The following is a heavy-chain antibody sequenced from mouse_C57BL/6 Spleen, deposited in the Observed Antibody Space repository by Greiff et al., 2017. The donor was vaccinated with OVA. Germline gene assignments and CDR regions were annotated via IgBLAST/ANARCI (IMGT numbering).Heavy chain of an antibody. CDR3: AREGGDDGYAMDY. CDR1: GYTFTSYW. D-gene: IGHD2-3*01. J-gene: IGHJ4*01. Sequence: VQLQQPGAELVKPGASVTLSCTASGYTFTSYWMHWVMQRPGRGLQWIGRIVPNSGGTKYNEKFKSKATLTVDKPYSTDYMQLSSLTSEDSAVYYGAREGGDDGYAMDYWGQGTSVTVSS. CDR2: IVPNSGGT. V-gene: IGHV1-72*01.